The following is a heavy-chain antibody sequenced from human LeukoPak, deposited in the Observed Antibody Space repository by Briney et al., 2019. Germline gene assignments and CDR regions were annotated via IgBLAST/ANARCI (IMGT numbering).Heavy chain of an antibody. D-gene: IGHD3-9*01. V-gene: IGHV4-34*01. CDR1: GGSFSAYY. CDR2: INHSGST. Sequence: SETLSLTCAVYGGSFSAYYWSWIRQPPGKGLEWIGEINHSGSTNYNPSLKSRVTISVDTSKNQFSLKLSSVTAADTAVYYCAGHDILTGYYFDYWGQGTLVTVSS. CDR3: AGHDILTGYYFDY. J-gene: IGHJ4*02.